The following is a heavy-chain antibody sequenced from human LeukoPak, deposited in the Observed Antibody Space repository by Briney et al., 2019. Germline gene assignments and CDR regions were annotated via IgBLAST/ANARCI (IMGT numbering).Heavy chain of an antibody. J-gene: IGHJ5*02. CDR2: MNPNSGNT. Sequence: ASVKVSCKASGYTFSSYDIYWVRQATGQGFEWMGWMNPNSGNTGHVQKVQGRVIITRNTSTSTAYMELSSLTSEDTAVYYCARGNSKRYCSGGSCYWFDPWGQGTLVTVSS. CDR3: ARGNSKRYCSGGSCYWFDP. D-gene: IGHD2-15*01. CDR1: GYTFSSYD. V-gene: IGHV1-8*01.